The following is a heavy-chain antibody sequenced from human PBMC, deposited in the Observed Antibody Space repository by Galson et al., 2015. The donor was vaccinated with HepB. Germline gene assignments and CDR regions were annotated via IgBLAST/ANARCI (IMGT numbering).Heavy chain of an antibody. CDR3: AKASRDSNYYFDC. Sequence: LRLSCAASGFTFSSYPMTWVRQAPGKGLEWVSAISGNGGSTFYADPVKGRFTISRDNSKNTLYLQMDSLRAEETAVYYCAKASRDSNYYFDCWGQGTLVTVSS. J-gene: IGHJ4*02. CDR1: GFTFSSYP. CDR2: ISGNGGST. D-gene: IGHD4-11*01. V-gene: IGHV3-23*01.